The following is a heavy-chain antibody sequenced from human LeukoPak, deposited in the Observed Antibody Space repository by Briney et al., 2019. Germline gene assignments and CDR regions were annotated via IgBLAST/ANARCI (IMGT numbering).Heavy chain of an antibody. J-gene: IGHJ5*02. D-gene: IGHD3-22*01. Sequence: SETLSLTCTVSGASINSYYWNWIRQPAGKGLEWIGRSYISGSTDYNPSLKSRVTMSIDTSKKQFSLKLSSVTAADTAVYYCARGKYYYDSNSSYRYFDPWGQGTLVTVSS. CDR2: SYISGST. CDR3: ARGKYYYDSNSSYRYFDP. CDR1: GASINSYY. V-gene: IGHV4-4*07.